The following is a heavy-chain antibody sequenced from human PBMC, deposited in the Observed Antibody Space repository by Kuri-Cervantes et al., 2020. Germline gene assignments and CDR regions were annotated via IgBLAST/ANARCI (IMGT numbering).Heavy chain of an antibody. D-gene: IGHD1-1*01. J-gene: IGHJ4*02. CDR1: GGTFSSYA. V-gene: IGHV1-18*01. Sequence: ASVKVSCKASGGTFSSYAISWVRQAPGQGLEWMGWISAYNGDTNYAQKLQGRVTMTTDTSTSTAYMELRSLRSDDTAVYYCARGDPGGIEGLDYWGQGTLVTISS. CDR3: ARGDPGGIEGLDY. CDR2: ISAYNGDT.